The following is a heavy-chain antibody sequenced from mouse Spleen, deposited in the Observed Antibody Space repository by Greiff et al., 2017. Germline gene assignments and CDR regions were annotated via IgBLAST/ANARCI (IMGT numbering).Heavy chain of an antibody. V-gene: IGHV5-9-3*01. CDR2: ISSGGSYT. CDR3: ARKGDGNYFYAMDY. D-gene: IGHD2-1*01. Sequence: EVQLVESGGGLVKPGGSLKLSCAASGFTFSSYAMSWVRQTPEKRLEWVATISSGGSYTYYPDSVKGRFTISRDNAKNTLYLQMSSLRSEDTAMYYCARKGDGNYFYAMDYWGQGTSVTVSS. J-gene: IGHJ4*01. CDR1: GFTFSSYA.